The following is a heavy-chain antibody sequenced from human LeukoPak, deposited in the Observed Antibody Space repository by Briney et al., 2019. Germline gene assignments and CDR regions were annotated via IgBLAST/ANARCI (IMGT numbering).Heavy chain of an antibody. CDR3: ARYYYGSGPFDY. V-gene: IGHV4-59*01. D-gene: IGHD3-10*01. CDR1: S. Sequence: SGSVVGQPPGKGLEWIGYIHYSGGTNYNPSLKSRVTISIDTSKNQFSLKLSSVTAADTAVYYCARYYYGSGPFDYWGQGTLVTVSS. CDR2: IHYSGGT. J-gene: IGHJ4*02.